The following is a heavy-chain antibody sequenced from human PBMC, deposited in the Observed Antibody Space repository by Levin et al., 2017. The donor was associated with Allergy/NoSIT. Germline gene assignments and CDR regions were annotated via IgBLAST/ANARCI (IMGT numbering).Heavy chain of an antibody. CDR1: GFTFSSYA. CDR3: AKDGINYHDSSGYLYYYGMDV. CDR2: ISGSGGST. J-gene: IGHJ6*02. V-gene: IGHV3-23*01. D-gene: IGHD3-22*01. Sequence: GGSLRLSCAASGFTFSSYAMTWVRQAPGKGLEWVSDISGSGGSTYYADSVKGRFTISRDNSKNTLYMQMNSLRAEDTAVYYCAKDGINYHDSSGYLYYYGMDVWGQGTTVTVSS.